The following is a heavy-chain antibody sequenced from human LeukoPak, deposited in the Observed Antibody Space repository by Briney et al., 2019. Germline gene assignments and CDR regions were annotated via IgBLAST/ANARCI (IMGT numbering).Heavy chain of an antibody. D-gene: IGHD3-3*02. V-gene: IGHV3-11*01. CDR3: APSSITRAYYFGVDV. Sequence: KTGGSLRLSCAASGYTFSDYYMTWMRETTGKGVEWLSYIFHGANTVFYADSIKGRFTFFRDNAKNSLYLQMNTLRADDTAVYHCAPSSITRAYYFGVDVCGQGPTAVVS. CDR2: IFHGANTV. J-gene: IGHJ6*02. CDR1: GYTFSDYY.